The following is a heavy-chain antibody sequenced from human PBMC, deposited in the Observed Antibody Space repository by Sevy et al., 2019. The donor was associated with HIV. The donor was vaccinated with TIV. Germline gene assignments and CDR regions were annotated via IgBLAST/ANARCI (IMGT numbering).Heavy chain of an antibody. J-gene: IGHJ3*02. D-gene: IGHD4-17*01. CDR1: GFTFSSYA. CDR2: ISGSGGST. Sequence: GGSLRLSCAASGFTFSSYAMSWVRQAPGKGLEWVSAISGSGGSTYYADSVKGRFTISRDNSKNTLYLQMNSLRAEETAVYYCAKRDYGDYGAFDIWGQGTMVTVSS. CDR3: AKRDYGDYGAFDI. V-gene: IGHV3-23*01.